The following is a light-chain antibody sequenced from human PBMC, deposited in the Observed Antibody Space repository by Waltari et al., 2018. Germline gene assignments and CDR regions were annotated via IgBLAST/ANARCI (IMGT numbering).Light chain of an antibody. Sequence: EIVLTQSPGTLYLSPGERATLTGRASQSVSSSYLAWYQQKPGQAPRLLIYGASSRATGIPDRFSGSGSGTDFTLTISRLEPEDFAVYYCQQYGSSPWTFGQGTKVEIK. V-gene: IGKV3-20*01. CDR2: GAS. J-gene: IGKJ1*01. CDR3: QQYGSSPWT. CDR1: QSVSSSY.